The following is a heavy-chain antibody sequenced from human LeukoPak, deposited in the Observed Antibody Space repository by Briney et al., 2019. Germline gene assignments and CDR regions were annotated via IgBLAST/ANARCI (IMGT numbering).Heavy chain of an antibody. J-gene: IGHJ6*02. CDR3: ARQSSDSDYGSSMDV. CDR2: IYPADSDT. Sequence: GESLKISCKGSAYMFANYWIGWVRQMPGKGPEWMGIIYPADSDTRYSPSFQGQVNMSVDKSTSTAFLHWSSLKVSDTAIYYCARQSSDSDYGSSMDVWGQGTTVTVSS. D-gene: IGHD4-17*01. V-gene: IGHV5-51*01. CDR1: AYMFANYW.